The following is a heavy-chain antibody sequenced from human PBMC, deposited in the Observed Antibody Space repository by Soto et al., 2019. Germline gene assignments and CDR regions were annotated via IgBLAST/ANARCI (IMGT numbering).Heavy chain of an antibody. CDR3: AREWKPVENWFDP. CDR2: ICYSGST. V-gene: IGHV4-31*03. D-gene: IGHD1-1*01. J-gene: IGHJ5*02. Sequence: QVQLQESGPGLVKPSQTLSLTCTVSGGSISSGGYYWSWLRQHPGKGLEWIGYICYSGSTYYNPALKSRLTISVDTSKNQFALKLSSVTAADTAVYYCAREWKPVENWFDPWGQGTLVTVSS. CDR1: GGSISSGGYY.